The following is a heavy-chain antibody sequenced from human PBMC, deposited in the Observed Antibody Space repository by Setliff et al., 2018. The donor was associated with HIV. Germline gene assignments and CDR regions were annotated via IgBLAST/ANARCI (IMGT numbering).Heavy chain of an antibody. J-gene: IGHJ4*02. D-gene: IGHD3-9*01. V-gene: IGHV1-69*10. CDR2: ILPTLGVA. CDR1: GITIRSYA. CDR3: AKGPYYDILTGHFLFSYYFDY. Sequence: VASVKVSCKASGITIRSYAISWVRQAPGQGLEWMGGILPTLGVANYAQRFQGRVTITADKSTNTAYVELNSLGAEDTAVYYCAKGPYYDILTGHFLFSYYFDYWGQGTLVTAPQ.